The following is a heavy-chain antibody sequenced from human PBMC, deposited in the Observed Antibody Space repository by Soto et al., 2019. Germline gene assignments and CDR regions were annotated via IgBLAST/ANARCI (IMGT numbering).Heavy chain of an antibody. CDR1: GGSVNSDTDY. V-gene: IGHV4-61*01. Sequence: SETLSLTCTVSGGSVNSDTDYWTWIRQPPGKGLEWIGYIFYTGNTNRNPSLKSRVTTSIDTSKNQFSLKLTSVTAADTAVYYCARDQGGWLGIDSWGQGTLVTVSS. CDR3: ARDQGGWLGIDS. J-gene: IGHJ4*02. CDR2: IFYTGNT. D-gene: IGHD6-19*01.